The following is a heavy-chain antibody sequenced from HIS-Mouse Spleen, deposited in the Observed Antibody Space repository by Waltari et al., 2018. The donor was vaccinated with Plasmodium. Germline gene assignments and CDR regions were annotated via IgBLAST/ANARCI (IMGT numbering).Heavy chain of an antibody. J-gene: IGHJ4*02. V-gene: IGHV4-34*01. CDR3: ASSGSGSYYY. D-gene: IGHD3-10*01. CDR2: INHSGST. CDR1: GGSFSGYY. Sequence: QVQLQPWGAGLVKPSETLSLTCAVYGGSFSGYYWSWIRQPPGKGLEWIGEINHSGSTNYNPSLKSRVTISVDTSKNQFSLKLSSVTAADTAVYYCASSGSGSYYYWGQGTLVTVSS.